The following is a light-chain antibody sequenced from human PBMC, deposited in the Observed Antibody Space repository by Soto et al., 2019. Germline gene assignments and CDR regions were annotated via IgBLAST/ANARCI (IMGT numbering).Light chain of an antibody. V-gene: IGKV3-15*01. CDR3: QQYNNWPPYT. J-gene: IGKJ2*01. CDR2: GAS. CDR1: QSVSSN. Sequence: EIVMTQSPATLSVSPGERATLSCRASQSVSSNLAWYQQKPGQAPRLLIYGASTRATGIPARFSGSGSGTEVTLPISRLQSENFAVYYCQQYNNWPPYTFGQGTKLEIK.